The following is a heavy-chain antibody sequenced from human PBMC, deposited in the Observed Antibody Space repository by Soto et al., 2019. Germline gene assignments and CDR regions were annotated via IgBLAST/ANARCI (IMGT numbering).Heavy chain of an antibody. CDR1: GYTFTIYG. Sequence: QVQLVQSGAEVKKPGASVKVSCKASGYTFTIYGISWVRQAPGQGLEWMGWISAYNGNTNYAQKLQGRVTMTTDTSTSTGYMELRSLRADDTTVYYCARGTDSSGYYPEYFQHWGQGTLVTVSS. D-gene: IGHD3-22*01. CDR3: ARGTDSSGYYPEYFQH. CDR2: ISAYNGNT. J-gene: IGHJ1*01. V-gene: IGHV1-18*04.